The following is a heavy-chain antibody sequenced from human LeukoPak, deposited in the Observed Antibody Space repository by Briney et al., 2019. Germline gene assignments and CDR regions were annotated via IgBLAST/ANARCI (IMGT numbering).Heavy chain of an antibody. CDR1: GGSFSGYY. Sequence: SETLSLTCAVYGGSFSGYYWSWIRQPPGKGLEWIGEINHSGSTNYNPSLKSRVTISVDTSKNQFSLKLSSVTAADTAVYCCAKGARYYYYYYGMDVWGQGTTVTVSS. J-gene: IGHJ6*02. V-gene: IGHV4-34*01. CDR3: AKGARYYYYYYGMDV. CDR2: INHSGST.